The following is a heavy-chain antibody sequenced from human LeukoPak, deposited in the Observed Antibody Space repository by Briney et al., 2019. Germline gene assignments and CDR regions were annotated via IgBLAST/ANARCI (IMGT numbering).Heavy chain of an antibody. Sequence: GGSLGLSWAASGFNFRSYEMNLVRQAPGKGLEGVSYISRRGSTISYADTVKGRLTISRDNATNSLYLQMNSLRAEDTAVYYCARDTHRYFDWLKTYYYYGMDVWGKGTTVTVSS. V-gene: IGHV3-48*03. CDR1: GFNFRSYE. D-gene: IGHD3-9*01. CDR2: ISRRGSTI. CDR3: ARDTHRYFDWLKTYYYYGMDV. J-gene: IGHJ6*04.